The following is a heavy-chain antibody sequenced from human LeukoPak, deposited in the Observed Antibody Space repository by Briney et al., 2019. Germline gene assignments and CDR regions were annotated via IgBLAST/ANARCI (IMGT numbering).Heavy chain of an antibody. CDR2: ISYDGSNK. J-gene: IGHJ4*02. CDR1: GFTFSSYA. CDR3: ARGTRTMVTATVTPFDY. V-gene: IGHV3-30*04. Sequence: GGSLRLSCAASGFTFSSYAMHWVRQAPGKGLEWVAVISYDGSNKYYADSVKGRFTISRDNSKNTLYLQMNSLRAEDTAVYYCARGTRTMVTATVTPFDYWGQGTLDTVSS. D-gene: IGHD2-21*02.